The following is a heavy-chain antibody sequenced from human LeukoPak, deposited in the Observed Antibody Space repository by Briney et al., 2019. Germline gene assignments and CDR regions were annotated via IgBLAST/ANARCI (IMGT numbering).Heavy chain of an antibody. CDR2: ISDSSSYI. Sequence: GGSLRLSCAASGFTFSSYAMSWVRQAPGKGLEWVSSISDSSSYIYYADSVKGRFTISRDNAKNSLYLQMSSLRAEDTAVYYCARDRYGDLGLTDYWGQGTLVTVSS. D-gene: IGHD4-17*01. CDR1: GFTFSSYA. V-gene: IGHV3-21*01. J-gene: IGHJ4*02. CDR3: ARDRYGDLGLTDY.